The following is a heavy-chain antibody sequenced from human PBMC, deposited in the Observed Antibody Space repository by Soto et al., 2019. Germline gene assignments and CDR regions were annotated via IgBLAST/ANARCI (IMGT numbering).Heavy chain of an antibody. CDR2: ISGSGIST. CDR1: GFPFSTYP. J-gene: IGHJ6*02. D-gene: IGHD4-4*01. V-gene: IGHV3-23*01. CDR3: VKLPVTTASYYYFGMDV. Sequence: HPGGSLRLSCAASGFPFSTYPMNWVRQVPGKGLEWVSGISGSGISTFYADSVKGRFTISRDNSKNTVYLQMNRLRAEDTALYYCVKLPVTTASYYYFGMDVWGQGTTVTV.